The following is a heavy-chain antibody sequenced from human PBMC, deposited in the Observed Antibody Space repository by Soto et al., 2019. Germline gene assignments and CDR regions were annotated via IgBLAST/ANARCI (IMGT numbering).Heavy chain of an antibody. CDR3: ARGRTPMTTVTTGYYYYYMDV. J-gene: IGHJ6*03. Sequence: GASAKVSWKASGGTFSSYTISWVRQAPGQGLEWMGRIIPILGIANYAQKFQGRVTITADKSTSTAYMELSSLRSEDTAVYYCARGRTPMTTVTTGYYYYYMDVWGKGTTVTVSS. CDR1: GGTFSSYT. CDR2: IIPILGIA. D-gene: IGHD4-17*01. V-gene: IGHV1-69*02.